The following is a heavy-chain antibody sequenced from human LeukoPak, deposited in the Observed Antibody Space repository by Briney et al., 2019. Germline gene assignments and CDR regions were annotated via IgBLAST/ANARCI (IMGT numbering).Heavy chain of an antibody. Sequence: GASVKVSCKASGYTFTSYGISWVRQAPGQGLEWMGWISAYNGNTNYAQKLQGRVTMATDTSTSTAYMELRSLRSDDTAVYYCARDGGRIAAAWGYGMDVWGQGTTVTVSS. V-gene: IGHV1-18*01. J-gene: IGHJ6*02. CDR3: ARDGGRIAAAWGYGMDV. CDR2: ISAYNGNT. CDR1: GYTFTSYG. D-gene: IGHD6-13*01.